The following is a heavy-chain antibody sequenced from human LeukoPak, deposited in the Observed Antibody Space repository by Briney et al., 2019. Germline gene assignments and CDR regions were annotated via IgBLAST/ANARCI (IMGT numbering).Heavy chain of an antibody. D-gene: IGHD5-18*01. CDR3: ARGRFSYCCPYYVDC. CDR1: GGSVSSGCYY. V-gene: IGHV4-61*01. Sequence: SETLSHTCTVSGGSVSSGCYYWIWIRQPPGKGLEWIGYIYYSGSTIYNPSLKRRVTISVDTSKNQFSLKLSSVTAADTAVYYCARGRFSYCCPYYVDCCIQGSGVTVSS. J-gene: IGHJ4*02. CDR2: IYYSGST.